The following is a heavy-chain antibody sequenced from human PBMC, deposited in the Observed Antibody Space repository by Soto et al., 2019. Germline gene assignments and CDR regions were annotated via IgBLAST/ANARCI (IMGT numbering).Heavy chain of an antibody. CDR1: GGSISSYY. Sequence: QVQLQESGPGLVKPSETLSLTCTVSGGSISSYYWNWIRQPPGERLEAVGYAYHSGFTSYNPSLKSRVTISLDSSTNQFYLKLSSVTAADTAVYYCARMSPSYGDSTCYSEGVWIDHWGQGTLVTVSS. D-gene: IGHD2-15*01. CDR2: AYHSGFT. V-gene: IGHV4-59*01. CDR3: ARMSPSYGDSTCYSEGVWIDH. J-gene: IGHJ4*02.